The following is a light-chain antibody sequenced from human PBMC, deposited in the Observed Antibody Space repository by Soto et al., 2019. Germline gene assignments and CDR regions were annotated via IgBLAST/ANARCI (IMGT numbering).Light chain of an antibody. CDR3: SSYTSSSTL. CDR1: RSDVGSYNY. V-gene: IGLV2-14*01. Sequence: QSALTQPASVSGSPGQSITISCPGTRSDVGSYNYVSWYQQHPGKAPKLMIYEVSDRPSGISSRFSGSKSGNTASLTISGLQTEDEADYYCSSYTSSSTLFGTGTKLTVL. CDR2: EVS. J-gene: IGLJ1*01.